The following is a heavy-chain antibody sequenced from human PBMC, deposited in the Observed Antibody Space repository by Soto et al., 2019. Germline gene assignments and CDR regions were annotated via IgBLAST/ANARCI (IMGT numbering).Heavy chain of an antibody. V-gene: IGHV3-64*01. Sequence: PGGSLRLSCAASGFTFSSYAMHWVRQAPGKGLEYVSAISSNGGSTYYANSAKGRFTISRDNSKNTLYLQMGSLRAEDMAVYYCARGPGYYFDYWGQGTLVTVSS. CDR2: ISSNGGST. CDR3: ARGPGYYFDY. CDR1: GFTFSSYA. J-gene: IGHJ4*02.